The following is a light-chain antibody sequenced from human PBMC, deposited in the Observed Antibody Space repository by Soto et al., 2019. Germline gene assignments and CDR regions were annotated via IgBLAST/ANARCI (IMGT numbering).Light chain of an antibody. CDR2: KVS. CDR1: QSLLYSDGNTH. J-gene: IGKJ2*01. CDR3: VQGTHWPPYT. V-gene: IGKV2-30*01. Sequence: DVVMTQSPLSLAVTLGQPASISCRSSQSLLYSDGNTHLNWFHQRPGQSPRRLISKVSNRDSGVPDRFSGSGSGTDFTLKISRVEAEDVGVYYCVQGTHWPPYTFGQGTKLEIK.